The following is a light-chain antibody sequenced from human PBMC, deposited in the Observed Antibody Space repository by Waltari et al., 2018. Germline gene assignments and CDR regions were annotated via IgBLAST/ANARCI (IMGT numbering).Light chain of an antibody. CDR3: HQYANSPWT. CDR2: WAS. CDR1: QRVFYSPNNTNY. Sequence: DIVMTQSPDSLAVSLGERATINCKSSQRVFYSPNNTNYLAWYQQKPGQPPQLLIYWASTRDSGVPDRFSGSGAGTDFTLTISSLQAEDVAVYYCHQYANSPWTFGQGTKVEVK. V-gene: IGKV4-1*01. J-gene: IGKJ1*01.